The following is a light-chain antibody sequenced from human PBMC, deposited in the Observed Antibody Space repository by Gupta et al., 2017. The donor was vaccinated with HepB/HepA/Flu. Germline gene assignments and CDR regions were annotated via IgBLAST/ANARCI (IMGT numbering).Light chain of an antibody. J-gene: IGKJ4*01. CDR2: GAS. CDR3: QQYKNWPRT. Sequence: EVMMTQSPGTLSVSPGDRATLSCSASQSVGSNLAWYQQKPGQTPRLLIYGASTRATGIPARFSGSGSGTEFTLTISSLQSEDFAFYYCQQYKNWPRTFGGGTKVEIK. V-gene: IGKV3-15*01. CDR1: QSVGSN.